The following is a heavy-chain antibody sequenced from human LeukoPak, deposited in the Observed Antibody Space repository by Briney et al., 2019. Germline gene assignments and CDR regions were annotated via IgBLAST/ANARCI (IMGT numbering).Heavy chain of an antibody. D-gene: IGHD3-10*01. J-gene: IGHJ4*02. V-gene: IGHV4-59*01. Sequence: SETLSLTCTVSGGSISSYYWSWIRQPPGKGLEWIGYIFYSGSTNYNPSLKSRVTISVDTSKNQFSLKLSSVTAADTAMYYCARGVLTSYYFDFWGQGTLVTVSS. CDR3: ARGVLTSYYFDF. CDR2: IFYSGST. CDR1: GGSISSYY.